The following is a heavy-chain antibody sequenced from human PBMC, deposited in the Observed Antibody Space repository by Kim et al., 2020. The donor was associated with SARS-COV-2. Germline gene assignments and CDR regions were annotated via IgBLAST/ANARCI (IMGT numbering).Heavy chain of an antibody. Sequence: GGSLRLSCAASGFTFSSYAMSWVRQAPGKGLEWVSAISGSGGSTYYADSVKGRFTISRDNSKNTLYLQMNSLRAEDTAVYYCAKKIGYSYAWNWFYPCGEGTLVTVSS. CDR2: ISGSGGST. CDR1: GFTFSSYA. D-gene: IGHD5-18*01. V-gene: IGHV3-23*01. J-gene: IGHJ5*02. CDR3: AKKIGYSYAWNWFYP.